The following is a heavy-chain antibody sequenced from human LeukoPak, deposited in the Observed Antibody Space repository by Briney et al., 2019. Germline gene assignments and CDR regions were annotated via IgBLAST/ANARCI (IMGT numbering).Heavy chain of an antibody. V-gene: IGHV4-59*01. CDR3: ARPYYYGSANYYNWYLDL. D-gene: IGHD3-10*01. Sequence: PSETLSLTCTVSGDSINNYYWSWIRQPPGKGLEYIGYIYYSGSTNYNPSLKSRVTMSVDTSKNQFSLKLSSVTVADTAVYYCARPYYYGSANYYNWYLDLWGLGTLVTVSS. CDR1: GDSINNYY. J-gene: IGHJ2*01. CDR2: IYYSGST.